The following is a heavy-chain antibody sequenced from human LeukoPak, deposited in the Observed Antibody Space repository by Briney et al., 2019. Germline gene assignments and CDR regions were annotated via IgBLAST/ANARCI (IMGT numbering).Heavy chain of an antibody. CDR3: ARHRRVDSPYYAMDV. CDR1: GGSISSYY. CDR2: VFYTGST. D-gene: IGHD3-3*01. V-gene: IGHV4-59*08. J-gene: IGHJ6*02. Sequence: ASETLSLTCTVSGGSISSYYWSWIRQTPGKGLDWIGYVFYTGSTSYSPSLKSRVTMSVDTSKNQFSLKLSSVTAADAAVYYCARHRRVDSPYYAMDVWGRGTAVTVSS.